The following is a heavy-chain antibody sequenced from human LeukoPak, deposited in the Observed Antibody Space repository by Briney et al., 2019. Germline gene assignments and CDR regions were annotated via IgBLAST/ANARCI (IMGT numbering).Heavy chain of an antibody. J-gene: IGHJ4*02. Sequence: GGSLRLSCAASGFTFDDYGMSWVRQAPGKGLEWVAGISDSGGSTNYADSVKGRFTISRDNPKNTLYLQMNSLRAGDTAVYFCAKRGVVIRVILVGFHKEAYYFDSWGQGALVTVSS. D-gene: IGHD3-22*01. CDR3: AKRGVVIRVILVGFHKEAYYFDS. V-gene: IGHV3-23*01. CDR1: GFTFDDYG. CDR2: ISDSGGST.